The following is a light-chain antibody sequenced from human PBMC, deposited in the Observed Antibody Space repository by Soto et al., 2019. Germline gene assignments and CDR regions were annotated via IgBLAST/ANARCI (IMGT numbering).Light chain of an antibody. CDR2: DVS. CDR1: SSDVGRYNY. J-gene: IGLJ1*01. V-gene: IGLV2-14*03. Sequence: QSVLTQPASVSGSPGQSITISCTGTSSDVGRYNYVSWYQQHPGKAPKLMIYDVSDRPSGVSTRFSGSRSGNTASLTISGLQAEDEADYYCSSYTSSATRVFGTGTKLTVL. CDR3: SSYTSSATRV.